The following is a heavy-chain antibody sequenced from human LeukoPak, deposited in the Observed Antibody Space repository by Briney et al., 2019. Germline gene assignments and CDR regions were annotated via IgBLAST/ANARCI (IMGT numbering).Heavy chain of an antibody. Sequence: GGSLRLYCAASGFTFSNYNMNWVRQAPGKGLEWVSYITSRSSSIYYADSVKGRFTIFRDNAQNSLYLQMNSLRDEDTAVYYCARDSRFGKLLIPYFDYWGQGTLVTVSS. V-gene: IGHV3-48*02. D-gene: IGHD3-10*01. J-gene: IGHJ4*02. CDR1: GFTFSNYN. CDR3: ARDSRFGKLLIPYFDY. CDR2: ITSRSSSI.